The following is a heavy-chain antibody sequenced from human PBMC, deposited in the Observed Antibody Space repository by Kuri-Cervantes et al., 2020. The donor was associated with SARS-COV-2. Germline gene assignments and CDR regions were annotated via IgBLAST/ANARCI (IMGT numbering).Heavy chain of an antibody. CDR1: GFTFSSYS. D-gene: IGHD3-3*01. CDR3: AREVRGLNYDFWSGYYPGWFDP. CDR2: ISSSSSTI. V-gene: IGHV3-48*01. Sequence: GGSLRLSCAASGFTFSSYSMNWVRQAPGKGLEWVSYISSSSSTIYYADSVKGRFTISRVNAKNSLYLQMNSLRAEDTAVYYCAREVRGLNYDFWSGYYPGWFDPWGQGTLVTVSS. J-gene: IGHJ5*02.